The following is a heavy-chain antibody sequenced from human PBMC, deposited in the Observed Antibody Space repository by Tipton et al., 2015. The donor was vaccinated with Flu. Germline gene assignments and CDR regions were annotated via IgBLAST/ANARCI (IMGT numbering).Heavy chain of an antibody. J-gene: IGHJ2*01. D-gene: IGHD2/OR15-2a*01. CDR3: AREHFFDVDLLDWYIDL. V-gene: IGHV4-59*12. CDR2: VSYRGAA. CDR1: GGSISGFS. Sequence: LRLSCGVSGGSISGFSWSWIRQPPGKGLEYIGYVSYRGAAHYNPSLKSRVTISADESKNQLSLRLSSVTAADTAVYYCAREHFFDVDLLDWYIDLWGRGPLVKVSS.